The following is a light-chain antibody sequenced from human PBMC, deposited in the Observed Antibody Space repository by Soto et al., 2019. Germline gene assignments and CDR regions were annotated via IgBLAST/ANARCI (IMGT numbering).Light chain of an antibody. CDR3: AAWDDSLNGYV. J-gene: IGLJ1*01. V-gene: IGLV1-44*01. Sequence: QSLLTNSPSASGTPGQRVTISCSGSSSNIGSNTVSWYQQLPGTAPKLLIYSNNQRPSGVPDRFSGSKSGTSASLAISGLQSEDEADYYCAAWDDSLNGYVFGTGTKVTVL. CDR1: SSNIGSNT. CDR2: SNN.